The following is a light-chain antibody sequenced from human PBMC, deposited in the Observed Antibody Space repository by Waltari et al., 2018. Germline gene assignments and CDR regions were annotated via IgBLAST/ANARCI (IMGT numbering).Light chain of an antibody. V-gene: IGLV1-51*02. Sequence: QSVLTQPPSVSAAPGQQVTISCSGSSSNIGGNYVSWYQHVPGTAPKVLIYTNNQRPSGIPDRFSGSKSGRSAALDIAGLQTGDEADYYCGTWDGSLSAVVFGGGTKLTVL. J-gene: IGLJ2*01. CDR3: GTWDGSLSAVV. CDR1: SSNIGGNY. CDR2: TNN.